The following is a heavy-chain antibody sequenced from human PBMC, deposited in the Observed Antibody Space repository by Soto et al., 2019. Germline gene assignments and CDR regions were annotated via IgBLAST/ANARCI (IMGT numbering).Heavy chain of an antibody. Sequence: QVQLVESGGGVVQPGRSLRLSCAASGFTFSSSGMHWVRQAPGKGLEWVAVIWYDGSKKFYADSVKGRFTISRDNSKNSMYMQSNSLRAEAVDEYYCAGVGVEVVAATYFQHWGQGTLVTVSS. CDR3: AGVGVEVVAATYFQH. J-gene: IGHJ1*01. CDR1: GFTFSSSG. CDR2: IWYDGSKK. D-gene: IGHD2-15*01. V-gene: IGHV3-33*01.